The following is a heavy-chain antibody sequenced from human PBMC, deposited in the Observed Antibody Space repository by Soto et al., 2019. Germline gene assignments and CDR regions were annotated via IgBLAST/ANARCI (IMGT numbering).Heavy chain of an antibody. CDR3: AREGSYSAYNFAHGIQLWSFDF. D-gene: IGHD5-12*01. J-gene: IGHJ4*02. V-gene: IGHV4-4*07. CDR2: IFSSGST. Sequence: SETLSLTCTVSGGSINSFYWSWVRHPAGKGLEWIGRIFSSGSTSFNPSLESRVAMSVDTSKNHFSLNLSFVTAADMAVYYCAREGSYSAYNFAHGIQLWSFDFWGQGALVTVSS. CDR1: GGSINSFY.